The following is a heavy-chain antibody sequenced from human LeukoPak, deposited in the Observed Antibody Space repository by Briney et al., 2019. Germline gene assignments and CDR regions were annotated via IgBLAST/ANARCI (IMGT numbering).Heavy chain of an antibody. D-gene: IGHD6-19*01. CDR2: ISDSGGST. CDR1: GFTFSNYD. Sequence: GGSLRLSCAASGFTFSNYDMSWVRQAPGKGLEWVSSISDSGGSTYYADSVKGRFTISRDNSKNTLYLQMTNLRAADTAVYYCAKDLSRAVAADWFNPWDQGSLVTVSS. V-gene: IGHV3-23*01. CDR3: AKDLSRAVAADWFNP. J-gene: IGHJ5*02.